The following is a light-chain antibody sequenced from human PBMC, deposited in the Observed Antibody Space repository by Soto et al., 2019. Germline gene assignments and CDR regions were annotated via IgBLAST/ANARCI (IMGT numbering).Light chain of an antibody. V-gene: IGLV3-1*01. J-gene: IGLJ2*01. Sequence: SYELTQPPSVSVSPGQTASITCSGDKLGDKYACWYQQKPGQSPVLVIYQDTKRPSGILERFSGSNSGNTATLTISGTQAMDEADYYCQAWDNSPHVVFGGGTKLTVL. CDR3: QAWDNSPHVV. CDR1: KLGDKY. CDR2: QDT.